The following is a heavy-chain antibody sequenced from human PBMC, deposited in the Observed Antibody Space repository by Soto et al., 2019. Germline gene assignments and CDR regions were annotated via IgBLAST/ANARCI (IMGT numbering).Heavy chain of an antibody. CDR2: MNPNSGNT. CDR3: AKSTTERRSVLEYDFWSGYYRYDMDV. V-gene: IGHV1-8*01. CDR1: GYIFTSYD. D-gene: IGHD3-3*01. J-gene: IGHJ6*03. Sequence: EASVKVSCKASGYIFTSYDINWVRQATGQGLEWMGWMNPNSGNTGYAQKFQGRVTMTRNTSISTAYMELSSLRSEDTAVYYCAKSTTERRSVLEYDFWSGYYRYDMDVWGKGTTVTVSS.